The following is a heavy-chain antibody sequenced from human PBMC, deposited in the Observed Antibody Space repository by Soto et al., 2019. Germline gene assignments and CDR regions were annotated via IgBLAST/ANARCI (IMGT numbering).Heavy chain of an antibody. CDR1: GFSFSTYG. CDR2: ISYDGSNR. D-gene: IGHD3-3*01. Sequence: PGGSLRLACAASGFSFSTYGMHWVRQAPGKGLEWVAVISYDGSNRYYADSVKGRFTISRENSKNTLYLQMNSLRAEDTAVYYCAKSSSTIFGVVIPLHFDYWGQGTLVTVS. CDR3: AKSSSTIFGVVIPLHFDY. V-gene: IGHV3-30*18. J-gene: IGHJ4*02.